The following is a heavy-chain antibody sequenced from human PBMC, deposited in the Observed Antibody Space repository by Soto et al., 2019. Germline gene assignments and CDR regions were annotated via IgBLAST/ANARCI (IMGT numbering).Heavy chain of an antibody. CDR2: ISAYNGNT. J-gene: IGHJ4*02. CDR1: GYTFTSYG. CDR3: ARDPGWGITMIATGDY. D-gene: IGHD3-22*01. Sequence: SVKGSCKASGYTFTSYGISWGRQAPVQGLEWMGWISAYNGNTNYAQKLQGRVTMTTDTSTSTAYMELRSLRSDDTAVYYCARDPGWGITMIATGDYWGQGTLVTVSS. V-gene: IGHV1-18*04.